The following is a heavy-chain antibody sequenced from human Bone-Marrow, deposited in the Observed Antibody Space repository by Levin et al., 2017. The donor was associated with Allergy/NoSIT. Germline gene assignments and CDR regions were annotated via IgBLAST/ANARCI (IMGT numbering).Heavy chain of an antibody. CDR2: INYRGAT. CDR3: ARNRIIVSGGNDYYYGMDG. D-gene: IGHD5/OR15-5a*01. V-gene: IGHV4-61*01. J-gene: IGHJ6*02. CDR1: GGSVRSGTYY. Sequence: SQTLSLTCSVSGGSVRSGTYYWSWIRRPPGKGLEWIGYINYRGATKYNPSLKSRVAISVDMSKNEFSLKMTSVTAADTAMYYCARNRIIVSGGNDYYYGMDGWGPGTTVTVSS.